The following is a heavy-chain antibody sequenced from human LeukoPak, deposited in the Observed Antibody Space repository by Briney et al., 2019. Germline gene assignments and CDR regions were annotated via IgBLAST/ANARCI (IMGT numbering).Heavy chain of an antibody. J-gene: IGHJ3*02. CDR3: AKDFGSGRYAFDI. Sequence: GGSLKLSCAASGFNIEGHNMHWVRQPPGKGLEWVSFIQHDGGRKWYVDSVKGRFTISRDNSNNTLSLQMNDLRLEDTAVYYCAKDFGSGRYAFDIWGQGTIVTVSS. D-gene: IGHD3-10*01. CDR1: GFNIEGHN. V-gene: IGHV3-30*02. CDR2: IQHDGGRK.